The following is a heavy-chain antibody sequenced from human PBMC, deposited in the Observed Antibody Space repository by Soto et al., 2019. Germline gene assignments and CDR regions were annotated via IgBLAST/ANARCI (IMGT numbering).Heavy chain of an antibody. D-gene: IGHD2-2*01. CDR2: ISYDGSNK. J-gene: IGHJ6*02. CDR1: GFTFSSYG. V-gene: IGHV3-30*18. CDR3: AKDLYQLLPYGMDV. Sequence: QVQLVESGGGVVQPGRSLRLSCAASGFTFSSYGMQWVRQAPGKGLEWVAVISYDGSNKYYADSVKGRFTISRDNSKNTLYMQMNSLSAEDTAVYYCAKDLYQLLPYGMDVWGQGTTVTVSS.